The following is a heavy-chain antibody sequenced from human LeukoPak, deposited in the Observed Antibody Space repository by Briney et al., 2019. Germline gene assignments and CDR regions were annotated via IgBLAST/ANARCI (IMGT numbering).Heavy chain of an antibody. Sequence: GSLRLSCSVSGFTFSNYAMHWVRQAPGKGLEWVSLISGGSGNIYYVDSVKGRFTISRDNSKNTLYVQMTSLRAEDTAIYYCAKGSDYYGSVTSKKTDWGQGTLVTVSS. J-gene: IGHJ4*02. CDR1: GFTFSNYA. V-gene: IGHV3-23*01. CDR3: AKGSDYYGSVTSKKTD. CDR2: ISGGSGNI. D-gene: IGHD3-10*01.